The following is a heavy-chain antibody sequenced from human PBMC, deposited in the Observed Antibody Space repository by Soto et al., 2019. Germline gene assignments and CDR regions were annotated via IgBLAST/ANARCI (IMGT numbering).Heavy chain of an antibody. CDR1: GFTFTRYS. Sequence: GGSLRLSCAASGFTFTRYSMNWVRQAPGKGLEWVAVISYDGSNKYYADSVKGRFTISRDNSKNTLYLQMNSLRAEDTAVYYCAKNSRRQQLVFDYFDYWGQGTLVTVSS. V-gene: IGHV3-30*18. D-gene: IGHD6-13*01. J-gene: IGHJ4*02. CDR3: AKNSRRQQLVFDYFDY. CDR2: ISYDGSNK.